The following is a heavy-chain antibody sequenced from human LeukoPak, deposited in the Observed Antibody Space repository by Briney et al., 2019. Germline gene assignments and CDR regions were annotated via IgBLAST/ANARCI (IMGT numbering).Heavy chain of an antibody. CDR2: INSDGSSS. CDR3: AKRAAAHDAFDI. CDR1: GFTFSSYW. V-gene: IGHV3-74*01. Sequence: GGSLRLSCAASGFTFSSYWMHWVRQAPGKGLVWVSRINSDGSSSSYADSVKGRFTISRDNSKNTLYLQMNSLRAEDTSVYYCAKRAAAHDAFDIWGQGTMVTVSS. J-gene: IGHJ3*02. D-gene: IGHD6-13*01.